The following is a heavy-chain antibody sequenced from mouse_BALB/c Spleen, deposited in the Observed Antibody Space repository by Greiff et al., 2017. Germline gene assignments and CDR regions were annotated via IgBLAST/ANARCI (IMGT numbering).Heavy chain of an antibody. CDR1: GYSITSDYA. V-gene: IGHV3-2*02. CDR2: ISYSGST. D-gene: IGHD2-10*02. J-gene: IGHJ3*01. Sequence: EVMLVESGPDLVKPSQSLSLTCTVTGYSITSDYAWNWIRQFPGNKLEWMGYISYSGSTSYNPSLKSRISITRDTSKNQFFLQLNSVTTEDTATYYCARSYGNYVTWFAYWGQGTLVTVSA. CDR3: ARSYGNYVTWFAY.